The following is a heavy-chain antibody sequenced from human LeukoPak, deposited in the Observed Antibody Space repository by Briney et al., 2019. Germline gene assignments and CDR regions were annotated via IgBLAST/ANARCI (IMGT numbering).Heavy chain of an antibody. D-gene: IGHD6-6*01. CDR3: ATAARPGYYFDY. Sequence: SETLSLTCTVSGGSISSYYWSWIRQPPGKGLEWIGEINHGGNTNYNPSLKSRVTISVDTSKNHFSLKLSSLTAADTAVYYCATAARPGYYFDYWGQGTLVTVSS. J-gene: IGHJ4*02. CDR2: INHGGNT. CDR1: GGSISSYY. V-gene: IGHV4-34*01.